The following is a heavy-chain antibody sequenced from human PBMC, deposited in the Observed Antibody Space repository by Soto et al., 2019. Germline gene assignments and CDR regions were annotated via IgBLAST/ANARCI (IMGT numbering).Heavy chain of an antibody. Sequence: QVQLVQSGAKVKKPGASVKVSCKASGYTFTSYGISWVRQAPGQGLEWMGWISAYNGNTNYAQKLQGRVTMTTDTSTSTAYMELRSLRSDDTAVYYCARLVARDYRPNWFDPWGQGTLVTVSS. V-gene: IGHV1-18*01. CDR1: GYTFTSYG. CDR2: ISAYNGNT. D-gene: IGHD4-17*01. CDR3: ARLVARDYRPNWFDP. J-gene: IGHJ5*02.